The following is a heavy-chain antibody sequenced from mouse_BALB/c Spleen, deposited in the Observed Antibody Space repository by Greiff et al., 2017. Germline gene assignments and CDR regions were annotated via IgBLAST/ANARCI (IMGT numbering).Heavy chain of an antibody. CDR3: ARRGAPLLWDY. J-gene: IGHJ2*01. D-gene: IGHD2-1*01. V-gene: IGHV5-17*02. CDR2: ISSGSSTI. CDR1: GFTFSSFG. Sequence: DVMLVESGGGLVQPGGSRKLSCAASGFTFSSFGMHWVRQAPEKGLEWVAYISSGSSTIYYADTVKGRFTISRDNPKNTLFLQMTSLRSEDTAMYYCARRGAPLLWDYWGQGTTLTVSS.